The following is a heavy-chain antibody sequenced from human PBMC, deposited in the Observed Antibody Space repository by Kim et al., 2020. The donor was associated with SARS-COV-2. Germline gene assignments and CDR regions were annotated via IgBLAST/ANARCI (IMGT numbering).Heavy chain of an antibody. D-gene: IGHD2-21*02. CDR1: GYNFENFW. Sequence: GESLKISCEVSGYNFENFWIGWVRQTPGKGLEWMGIVYPGDSTTRYSPSFQGQVTISVDNYVKAAYLQWHSLKASDTAMYFCARLADGRYCAGDCYGDYWGQGSFVTVSS. J-gene: IGHJ4*02. CDR3: ARLADGRYCAGDCYGDY. V-gene: IGHV5-51*01. CDR2: VYPGDSTT.